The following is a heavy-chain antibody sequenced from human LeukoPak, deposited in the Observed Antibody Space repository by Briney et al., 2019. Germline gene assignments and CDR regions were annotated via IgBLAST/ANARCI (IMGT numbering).Heavy chain of an antibody. CDR3: ARGRAARRSNSENSYYYYYMDV. Sequence: SVKVSCKASGGTFSSYAIRWVRQAPGQGLEWMGGIIPIFGTANYAQKLQGRVTITTDESTSTAYTERSSLRSEDTAVYYCARGRAARRSNSENSYYYYYMDVWGKGTTVTVSS. CDR2: IIPIFGTA. D-gene: IGHD6-6*01. J-gene: IGHJ6*03. CDR1: GGTFSSYA. V-gene: IGHV1-69*05.